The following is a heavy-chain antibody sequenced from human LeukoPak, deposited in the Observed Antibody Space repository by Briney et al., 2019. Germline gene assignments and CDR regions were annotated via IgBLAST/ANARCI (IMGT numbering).Heavy chain of an antibody. Sequence: PGESLKISCKASGYSFSSYWIAWVRQMPGQGLEWVGIVYPADSDVRYNPSFQGQVSISVDKSIKTSFLLLNSLKASDSAMYYCATRYSSSSFDFWGQGTLVTVSS. J-gene: IGHJ4*02. V-gene: IGHV5-51*01. CDR3: ATRYSSSSFDF. CDR2: VYPADSDV. D-gene: IGHD6-6*01. CDR1: GYSFSSYW.